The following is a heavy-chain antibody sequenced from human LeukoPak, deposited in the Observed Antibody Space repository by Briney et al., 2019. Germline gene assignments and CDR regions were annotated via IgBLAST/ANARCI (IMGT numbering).Heavy chain of an antibody. D-gene: IGHD5-24*01. Sequence: ASVKVSCKASGGTFSSYAISWVRQAPGQGLEWMAILNPSGGSSNYAQKFQGRATLTRATSTGTVYMELSSLRSEDTAVYYCASVYKHGMDVWSQGTTVIVSS. CDR3: ASVYKHGMDV. CDR1: GGTFSSYA. CDR2: LNPSGGSS. V-gene: IGHV1-46*01. J-gene: IGHJ6*02.